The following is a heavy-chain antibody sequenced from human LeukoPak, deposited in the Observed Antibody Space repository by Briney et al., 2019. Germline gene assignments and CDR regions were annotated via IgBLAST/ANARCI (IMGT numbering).Heavy chain of an antibody. D-gene: IGHD4-23*01. V-gene: IGHV4-34*01. CDR1: GGSFSGYY. CDR3: ARDGGNLNSDY. CDR2: INHSGST. Sequence: SETLSLTCAVYGGSFSGYYWSWIRQPPGKGLGWIGEINHSGSTNYNPSLKSRVTISVDTSKNQFSLKLNSVTAADTAVYYCARDGGNLNSDYWGQGTLVTVSS. J-gene: IGHJ4*02.